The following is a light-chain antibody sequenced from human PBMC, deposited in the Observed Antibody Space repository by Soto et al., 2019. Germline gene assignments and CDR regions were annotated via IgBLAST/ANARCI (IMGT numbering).Light chain of an antibody. CDR2: DVS. J-gene: IGLJ1*01. CDR1: SSDVGRFNF. V-gene: IGLV2-14*01. CDR3: SSFTTSSTFV. Sequence: QSVLAQPASVSGSPGQSITISCTGTSSDVGRFNFVSWFQQHPGKAPKLLIYDVSNWPSGASDRFSGSKSGNTASLTISGLQAEDEADYHCSSFTTSSTFVFGTGTRSPS.